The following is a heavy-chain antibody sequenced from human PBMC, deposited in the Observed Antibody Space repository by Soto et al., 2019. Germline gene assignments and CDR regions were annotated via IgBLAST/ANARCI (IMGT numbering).Heavy chain of an antibody. CDR3: ARSQGSSTSLEIYYYYYYGMDV. CDR2: IIPISDTT. CDR1: GGRFGSYA. J-gene: IGHJ6*02. Sequence: SVKVSCKARGGRFGSYAISWVRQAPGQGLEWMGGIIPISDTTNYAQKFQGRVTITADESTSTAYMELSSLRSEDTAVYYCARSQGSSTSLEIYYYYYYGMDVWGQGTTVTVSS. D-gene: IGHD2-2*01. V-gene: IGHV1-69*13.